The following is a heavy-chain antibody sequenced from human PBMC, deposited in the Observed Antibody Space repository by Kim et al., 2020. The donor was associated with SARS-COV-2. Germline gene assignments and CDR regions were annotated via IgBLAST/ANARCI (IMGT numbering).Heavy chain of an antibody. Sequence: SETLSLTCTVSGGSVSSGSYYWSWIRQPPGKGLEWIGYIYYSGSTNYNPSLKSRVTISVDTSKNQFSLKLSSVTAADTAVYYCARDGGYGSGIEGAFDIWGQGTMVTVSS. J-gene: IGHJ3*02. CDR2: IYYSGST. D-gene: IGHD3-10*01. CDR1: GGSVSSGSYY. CDR3: ARDGGYGSGIEGAFDI. V-gene: IGHV4-61*01.